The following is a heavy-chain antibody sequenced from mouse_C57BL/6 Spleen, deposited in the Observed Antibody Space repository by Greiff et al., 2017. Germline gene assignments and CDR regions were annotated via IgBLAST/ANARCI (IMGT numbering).Heavy chain of an antibody. D-gene: IGHD4-1*01. CDR2: ISSGGDYL. CDR3: TREDWGFDY. J-gene: IGHJ2*01. V-gene: IGHV5-9-1*02. Sequence: EVQRVESGEGLVKPGGSLKLSCAASGFTFSSYAMSWVRQTPEKRLEWVAYISSGGDYLYYADTVKGRFTISRENARNTLYLQMSSLKSEDTAMYYCTREDWGFDYWGQGTTLTVSS. CDR1: GFTFSSYA.